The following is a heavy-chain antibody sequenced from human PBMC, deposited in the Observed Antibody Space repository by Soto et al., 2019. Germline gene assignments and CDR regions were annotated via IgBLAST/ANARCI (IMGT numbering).Heavy chain of an antibody. CDR2: IKSKTDGGTT. CDR1: GFTFSNAW. D-gene: IGHD2-2*01. Sequence: GGSLRLSCAASGFTFSNAWMSCVRQAPGKGLEWVGRIKSKTDGGTTDYAAPVKGRFTISRDDSKNTLYLQMNSLKTEDTAVYYFTTLGYCSSTSCYSTLWGQGTLVTVSS. V-gene: IGHV3-15*01. J-gene: IGHJ4*02. CDR3: TTLGYCSSTSCYSTL.